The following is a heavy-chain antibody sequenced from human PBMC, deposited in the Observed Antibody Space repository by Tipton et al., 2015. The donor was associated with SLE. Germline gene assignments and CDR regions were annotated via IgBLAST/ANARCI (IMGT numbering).Heavy chain of an antibody. Sequence: LRLSCAVYGGSFSSYYWSWIRQPPGKGLEWIGYIYYSGSTNYNPSLKSRVTISVDTSKNQFSLKLSSVTAADTAVYYCARWAGPTVNFDYWGQGTLVTVSS. V-gene: IGHV4-59*01. CDR1: GGSFSSYY. CDR2: IYYSGST. D-gene: IGHD4-11*01. CDR3: ARWAGPTVNFDY. J-gene: IGHJ4*02.